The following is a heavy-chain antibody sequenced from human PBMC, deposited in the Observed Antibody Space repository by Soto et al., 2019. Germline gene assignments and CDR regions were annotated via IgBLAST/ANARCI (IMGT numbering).Heavy chain of an antibody. CDR3: AKEDVWFAKDY. V-gene: IGHV3-30*18. CDR2: ISHDGSDK. Sequence: PGGSLRLPCVASGFTFSGYGMHWVRQAPGKGLEWLAVISHDGSDKYYADSVRGRFTISRDNSENTLYLQMNSLRPEDTAVYYCAKEDVWFAKDYWGQGTLVTVSS. D-gene: IGHD3-10*01. CDR1: GFTFSGYG. J-gene: IGHJ4*02.